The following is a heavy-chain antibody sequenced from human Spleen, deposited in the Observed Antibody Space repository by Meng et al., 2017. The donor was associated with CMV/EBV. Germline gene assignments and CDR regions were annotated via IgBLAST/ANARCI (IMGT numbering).Heavy chain of an antibody. Sequence: GGSLRLSCAASGFTFSSYSMNRVRQAPGKGLEWVTVIGGDGTTYTADSVKGRFVISRDDSKNMVDLQMDSLRDEDTAVYYCASIAGTSRFNFYKYGMDVWGQGTTVTVSS. CDR3: ASIAGTSRFNFYKYGMDV. J-gene: IGHJ6*01. D-gene: IGHD2-21*01. CDR2: IGGDGTT. CDR1: GFTFSSYS. V-gene: IGHV3-53*01.